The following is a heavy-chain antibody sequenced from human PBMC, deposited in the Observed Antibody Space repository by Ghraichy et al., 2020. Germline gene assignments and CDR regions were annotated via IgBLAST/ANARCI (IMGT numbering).Heavy chain of an antibody. D-gene: IGHD5-12*01. Sequence: GSLRLSCAASGFTFSSYAMSWVRQAPGKGLEWVSAISGSGGSTYYADSVKGRFTISRNNSKNTLYLQMNSLRAEDTAVYYCAKTSGYSGYDPGTLDYWGQGTLVTVSS. CDR3: AKTSGYSGYDPGTLDY. CDR1: GFTFSSYA. J-gene: IGHJ4*02. CDR2: ISGSGGST. V-gene: IGHV3-23*01.